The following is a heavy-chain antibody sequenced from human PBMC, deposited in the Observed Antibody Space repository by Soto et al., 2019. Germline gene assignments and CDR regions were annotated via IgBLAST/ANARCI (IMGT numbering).Heavy chain of an antibody. CDR3: AQETDYGDYVF. D-gene: IGHD4-17*01. V-gene: IGHV1-46*01. CDR1: GYTFTSYY. CDR2: INPSGGST. Sequence: QVQLVQSGAEVKKPGASVKVSCKASGYTFTSYYMHWVRQAPGQGLEWMGIINPSGGSTSYAQKFKGRVTMTRDTSTSTVYRELSSMRSEDTAVYYCAQETDYGDYVFCGQGTLVTVSS. J-gene: IGHJ4*02.